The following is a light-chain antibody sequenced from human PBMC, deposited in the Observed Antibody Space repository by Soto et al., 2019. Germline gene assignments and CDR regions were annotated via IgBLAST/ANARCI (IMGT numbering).Light chain of an antibody. J-gene: IGKJ5*01. CDR3: QQRSNWPLIT. CDR1: QSVSSY. CDR2: DAS. Sequence: EIVLTQSPATLSLSPGERATLSCRASQSVSSYLAWYQQKPGQAPRLLIYDASNRATGIPARFIGSGSGTDFTLTISSLEPEDFAVYYCQQRSNWPLITFGQGTQLEIK. V-gene: IGKV3-11*01.